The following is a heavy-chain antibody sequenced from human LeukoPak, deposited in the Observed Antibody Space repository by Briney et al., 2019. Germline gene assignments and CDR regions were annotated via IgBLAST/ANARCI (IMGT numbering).Heavy chain of an antibody. D-gene: IGHD6-19*01. CDR1: GFTFSSYS. CDR2: ISSSTTTI. Sequence: GGSLRLSCAASGFTFSSYSMNWVRQAPGKGLEWVSYISSSTTTIYYADSVKGRFTISRDNAENSLYLQMNSLRAEDTAVYYCAREVKAVAGQNSYFDLWGRGTLVTVSS. CDR3: AREVKAVAGQNSYFDL. J-gene: IGHJ2*01. V-gene: IGHV3-48*01.